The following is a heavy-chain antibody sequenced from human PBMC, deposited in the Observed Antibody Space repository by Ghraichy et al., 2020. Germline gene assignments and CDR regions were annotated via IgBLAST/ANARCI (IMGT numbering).Heavy chain of an antibody. D-gene: IGHD2-21*01. J-gene: IGHJ1*01. Sequence: SETLSLTCTVSGGSISSYYWSWIRQPPGKGLEWIGYIYYSGSTNYNPSLKSRVTISVDTSKNQFSLKLSSVTAADTAVYYCARHARGGDLHFQHWGQGTLVTVSS. CDR3: ARHARGGDLHFQH. V-gene: IGHV4-59*08. CDR1: GGSISSYY. CDR2: IYYSGST.